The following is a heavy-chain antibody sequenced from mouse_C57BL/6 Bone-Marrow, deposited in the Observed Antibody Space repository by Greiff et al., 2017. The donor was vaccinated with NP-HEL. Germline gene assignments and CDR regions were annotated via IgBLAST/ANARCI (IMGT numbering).Heavy chain of an antibody. CDR2: INYDGSST. CDR3: AREGGLRRRTYAMDF. V-gene: IGHV5-16*01. D-gene: IGHD2-4*01. Sequence: DVQLVESEGGLVQPGSSMKLSCTASGFTFSDYYMAWVRQVPEKGLEWVANINYDGSSTYYLDSLKGRFIISRANANNHLYLQMRRQKSEDTATYYCAREGGLRRRTYAMDFWGQGTSVTVSS. CDR1: GFTFSDYY. J-gene: IGHJ4*01.